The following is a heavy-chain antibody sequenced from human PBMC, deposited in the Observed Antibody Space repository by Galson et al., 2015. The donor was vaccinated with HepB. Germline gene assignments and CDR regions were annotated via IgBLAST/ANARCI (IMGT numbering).Heavy chain of an antibody. V-gene: IGHV1-3*01. J-gene: IGHJ6*02. CDR3: ARGRSYYDFWSGHYGMDV. D-gene: IGHD3-3*01. Sequence: SVKVSCKASGYTFTSYAMHWVRQAPGQRLEWMGWINAGNGNTKYSQKFQGRVTITRDTSASTAYMELSSLRSEDTAVYYCARGRSYYDFWSGHYGMDVWGQGTTVTVSS. CDR1: GYTFTSYA. CDR2: INAGNGNT.